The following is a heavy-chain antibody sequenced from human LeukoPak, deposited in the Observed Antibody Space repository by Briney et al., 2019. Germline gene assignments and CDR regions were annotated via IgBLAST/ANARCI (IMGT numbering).Heavy chain of an antibody. CDR3: ARAYYYDSSGYFDY. Sequence: GRSLRLSCAASGFTFSSHAMHWVRQAPGKGLEWVAVISYDGSNKYYADSVKGRFTISRDNSKNTLYLQMNSLRAEDTAVYYCARAYYYDSSGYFDYWGQGTLVTVSS. V-gene: IGHV3-30-3*01. J-gene: IGHJ4*02. CDR1: GFTFSSHA. D-gene: IGHD3-22*01. CDR2: ISYDGSNK.